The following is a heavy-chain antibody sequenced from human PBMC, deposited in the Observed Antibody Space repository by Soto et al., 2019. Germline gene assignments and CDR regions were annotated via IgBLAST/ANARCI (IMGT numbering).Heavy chain of an antibody. CDR2: ISYDGSNK. J-gene: IGHJ6*02. D-gene: IGHD6-6*01. V-gene: IGHV3-30*03. CDR1: GFTFSSYG. CDR3: ASQSKDSSSSLYYYYYYGMDV. Sequence: GGSLRLSCVASGFTFSSYGMHWVRQAPGKGLEWVAVISYDGSNKYYADSVKGRFTISRDNSKNTLYLQMNSLRAEDTAVYYCASQSKDSSSSLYYYYYYGMDVWGQGTTVTVSS.